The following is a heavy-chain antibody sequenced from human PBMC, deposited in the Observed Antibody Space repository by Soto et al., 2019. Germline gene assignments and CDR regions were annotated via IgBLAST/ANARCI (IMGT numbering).Heavy chain of an antibody. D-gene: IGHD1-7*01. J-gene: IGHJ4*02. CDR3: ARVWNWNYFWD. CDR1: GYTFTNYY. CDR2: INPGGGTT. Sequence: QVRLVQSGAEVKKPGASVKVSCRTSGYTFTNYYIHWVRQAPGQGLEWVGRINPGGGTTTYAQKFQGRVTVTTDTSTSTVYMDLSGLKYEDTAVYYCARVWNWNYFWDWGQGSLVTVSS. V-gene: IGHV1-46*01.